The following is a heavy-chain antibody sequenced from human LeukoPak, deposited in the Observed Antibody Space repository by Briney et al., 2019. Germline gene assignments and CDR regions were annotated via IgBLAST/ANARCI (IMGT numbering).Heavy chain of an antibody. CDR2: ISSSSSYT. CDR1: GFTFSSYS. D-gene: IGHD3-10*01. J-gene: IGHJ4*02. V-gene: IGHV3-21*01. Sequence: GGSLRLSCAASGFTFSSYSMNWVRQAPGKGLEWVSSISSSSSYTYYADSVKGQFTISRDNAKNSLYLQMNSLRAEDTAVYYCARDVEFYGSGIAFHYWGQGTLVTVSS. CDR3: ARDVEFYGSGIAFHY.